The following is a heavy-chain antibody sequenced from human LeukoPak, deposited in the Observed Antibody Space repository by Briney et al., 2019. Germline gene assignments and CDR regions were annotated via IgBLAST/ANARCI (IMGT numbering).Heavy chain of an antibody. D-gene: IGHD2-2*01. V-gene: IGHV3-30*02. Sequence: GGSLRLSCAASGFTFSSYGMHWVRQAPGKGLEWVAFIRYDGSNKYYADSVKGRFTVSRDNSKNTLDLQMNSLRAEDTALYYCVKDMIVIVPAALGYWGQGTLVTVSS. CDR2: IRYDGSNK. CDR1: GFTFSSYG. CDR3: VKDMIVIVPAALGY. J-gene: IGHJ4*02.